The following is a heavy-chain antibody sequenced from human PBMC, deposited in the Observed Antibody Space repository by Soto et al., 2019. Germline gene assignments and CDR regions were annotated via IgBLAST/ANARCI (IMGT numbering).Heavy chain of an antibody. CDR2: ISAYNGNT. CDR3: ARETSYYYDSSGYPSFNY. Sequence: QVQLVQSGAEVKKPGASVKVSCKASGYTFTSYGISRVRQAPGQGLEWMGWISAYNGNTNYAQKLQGTVTMTTDTSTSTPYMELRSLRSANTAISYSARETSYYYDSSGYPSFNYWAHGTLVTVSS. CDR1: GYTFTSYG. V-gene: IGHV1-18*01. J-gene: IGHJ4*01. D-gene: IGHD3-22*01.